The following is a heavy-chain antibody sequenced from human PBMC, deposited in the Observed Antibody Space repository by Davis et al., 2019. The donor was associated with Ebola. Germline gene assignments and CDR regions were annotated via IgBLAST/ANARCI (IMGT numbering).Heavy chain of an antibody. D-gene: IGHD5-24*01. CDR1: GFTFSSYG. V-gene: IGHV3-23*01. Sequence: GESLKISCAASGFTFSSYGMHWVRQAPGKGLEWVSAISGSGGSTYYADSVKGRFTISRDNSKNTLFLQMNSLRAEDTALYYCAKDRTSRDGYWEFDHWGQGTLVTVSS. CDR3: AKDRTSRDGYWEFDH. J-gene: IGHJ4*02. CDR2: ISGSGGST.